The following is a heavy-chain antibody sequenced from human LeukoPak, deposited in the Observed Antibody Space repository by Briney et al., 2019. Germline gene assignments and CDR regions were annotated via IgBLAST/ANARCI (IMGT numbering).Heavy chain of an antibody. CDR3: ARDNGMVRGVLY. CDR1: GYSISSGYY. V-gene: IGHV4-38-2*02. J-gene: IGHJ4*02. CDR2: IYHSGST. D-gene: IGHD3-10*01. Sequence: SETLSLTCTVSGYSISSGYYWGWIRQPPGKGLEWIGSIYHSGSTYYNPSLKSRVTISVDTSKNQFSLKLSSVTAADTAVYYCARDNGMVRGVLYWGQGTLVIVSS.